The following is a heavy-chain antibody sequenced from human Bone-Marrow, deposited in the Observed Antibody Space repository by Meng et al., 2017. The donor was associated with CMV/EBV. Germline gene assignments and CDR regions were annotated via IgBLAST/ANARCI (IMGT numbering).Heavy chain of an antibody. D-gene: IGHD6-13*01. Sequence: GESLKISCQGSGYSFSSYWIGWVRQMPGKGLEWMGIIYPGDSETRYSPSFQGQVTISVDKSISTAYLQWSRLKASDTAMYYCARRYSSRWYNFDFWGQGTRVTVSS. CDR1: GYSFSSYW. CDR3: ARRYSSRWYNFDF. CDR2: IYPGDSET. J-gene: IGHJ4*02. V-gene: IGHV5-51*01.